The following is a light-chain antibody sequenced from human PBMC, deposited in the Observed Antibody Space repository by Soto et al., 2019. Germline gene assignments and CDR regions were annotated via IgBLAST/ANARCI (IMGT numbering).Light chain of an antibody. CDR2: GAS. CDR3: QHRSNWLA. J-gene: IGKJ4*01. CDR1: QSVSSY. Sequence: DIVLTQSPASLSLSPGERATLSCRASQSVSSYIAWYQQKPGQAPRLLIYGASSRATGIPDRFSGSGSGTDFTLTISRLDPEDFAVYYCQHRSNWLAFGGGTKVDIK. V-gene: IGKV3-11*01.